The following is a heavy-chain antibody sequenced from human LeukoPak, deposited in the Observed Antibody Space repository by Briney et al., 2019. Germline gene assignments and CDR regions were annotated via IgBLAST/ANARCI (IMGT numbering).Heavy chain of an antibody. CDR3: ARGSYYLDY. J-gene: IGHJ4*02. V-gene: IGHV3-53*01. Sequence: PGGSLRLSCAASGFTFSSYGMSWVRQAPGKGLECVSVIYSGGSTYYADSVKGRFTISRDNSKNTLYLQMNSLRAEDTAAYYCARGSYYLDYWGQGTLVTVSS. D-gene: IGHD3-10*01. CDR2: IYSGGST. CDR1: GFTFSSYG.